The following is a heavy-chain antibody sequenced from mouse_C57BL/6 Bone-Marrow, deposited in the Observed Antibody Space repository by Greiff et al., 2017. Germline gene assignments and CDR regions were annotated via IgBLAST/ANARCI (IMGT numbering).Heavy chain of an antibody. CDR3: ARALYAMDY. CDR2: IFPGSGST. CDR1: GYTFTDYY. J-gene: IGHJ4*01. V-gene: IGHV1-75*01. Sequence: VQRVESGPELVKPGASVKLSCKASGYTFTDYYINWVKQRPGQGLEWIGWIFPGSGSTYYNEKFKGKVTLTVDKSSITAYMLLSSLTSEDSAVYFCARALYAMDYWGQGTSVTVSS.